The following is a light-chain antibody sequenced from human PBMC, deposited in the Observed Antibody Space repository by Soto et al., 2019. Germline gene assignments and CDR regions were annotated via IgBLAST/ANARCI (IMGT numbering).Light chain of an antibody. CDR2: GNN. Sequence: QSVLTQPPSVSGAPGQRDTISCTGSSSNFGAGNDVQWYQQLPGTAPKLLIFGNNNRPSGVPDRFSGSKSGTSASLAISGLQAEDEADYYCQSYDSSLRGYVFGTGTKLTVL. J-gene: IGLJ1*01. V-gene: IGLV1-40*01. CDR3: QSYDSSLRGYV. CDR1: SSNFGAGND.